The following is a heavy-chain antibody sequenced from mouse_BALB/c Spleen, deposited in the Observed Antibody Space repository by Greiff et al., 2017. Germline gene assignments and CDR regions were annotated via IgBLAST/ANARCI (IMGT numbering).Heavy chain of an antibody. CDR3: DRSGPYRSSSYWAMDY. D-gene: IGHD1-1*01. V-gene: IGHV14-3*02. CDR2: IDPANGNT. CDR1: GFNIKDTY. Sequence: VQLQQSGAELVKPGASVKLSCTASGFNIKDTYMHWVKQRPEQGLEWIGRIDPANGNTKYDPKFQGKATITADTSSNTAYLQLSSLTSEDTAVYYCDRSGPYRSSSYWAMDYWGQGTSVTVSS. J-gene: IGHJ4*01.